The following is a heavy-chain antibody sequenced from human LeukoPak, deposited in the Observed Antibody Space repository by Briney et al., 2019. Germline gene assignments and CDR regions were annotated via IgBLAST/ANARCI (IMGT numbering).Heavy chain of an antibody. J-gene: IGHJ3*02. D-gene: IGHD6-6*01. CDR2: IYPGDFDT. CDR1: GYTFSTSW. Sequence: GESLKISCKGSGYTFSTSWIGWVRQMPGKGLEWMGIIYPGDFDTRYSPSFQGQVTISADKSINTAYLQWSSLKASDSAMYYCATGVQPVALDIWGQGTMVTVSS. CDR3: ATGVQPVALDI. V-gene: IGHV5-51*01.